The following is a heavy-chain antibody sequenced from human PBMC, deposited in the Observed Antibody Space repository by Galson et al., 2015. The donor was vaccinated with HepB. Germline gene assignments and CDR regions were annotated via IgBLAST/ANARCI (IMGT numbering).Heavy chain of an antibody. J-gene: IGHJ5*02. CDR1: GYTFTSYD. D-gene: IGHD2-2*01. CDR2: MNPNSGNT. Sequence: SVKVSCKASGYTFTSYDINWVRQAPGQGLEWMGWMNPNSGNTGYAQKFQGRVTMTRNTSISTAYMELSSLRSEDTAVYYCARVLVVVPAAPTFDPWGQGTLVTVSS. V-gene: IGHV1-8*01. CDR3: ARVLVVVPAAPTFDP.